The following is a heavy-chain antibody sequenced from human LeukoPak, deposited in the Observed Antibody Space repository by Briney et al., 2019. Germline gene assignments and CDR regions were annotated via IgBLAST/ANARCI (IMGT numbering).Heavy chain of an antibody. V-gene: IGHV4-59*08. CDR1: GGSISSYY. J-gene: IGHJ5*02. CDR3: ARRLGEFLEMFDP. CDR2: IYYSGST. D-gene: IGHD3-10*01. Sequence: SETLSLTCTVSGGSISSYYWSWIRQPPGKGLEWIGYIYYSGSTNYNPSLKSRVTISVDTSKNQFSLKLSSVTAADTAVYYCARRLGEFLEMFDPWGQGTLVTVSS.